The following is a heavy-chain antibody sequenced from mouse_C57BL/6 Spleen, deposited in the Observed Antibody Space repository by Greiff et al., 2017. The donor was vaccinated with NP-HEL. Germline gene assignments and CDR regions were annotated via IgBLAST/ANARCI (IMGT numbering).Heavy chain of an antibody. V-gene: IGHV1-22*01. Sequence: EVQLQQSGPELVKPGASVKMSCKASGYTFTDYNMHWVKQSHGKSLEWIGYINPNNGGTSYNQKFKGKATLTVNKSSSTAYMELRSLTSEDSAVYYCAREGDYDYDWFAYWGQGTLVTVSA. CDR3: AREGDYDYDWFAY. D-gene: IGHD2-4*01. J-gene: IGHJ3*01. CDR2: INPNNGGT. CDR1: GYTFTDYN.